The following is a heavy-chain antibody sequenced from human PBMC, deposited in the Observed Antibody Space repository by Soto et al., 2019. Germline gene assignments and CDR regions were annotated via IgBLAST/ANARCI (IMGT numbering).Heavy chain of an antibody. CDR1: GITFSDHY. V-gene: IGHV3-11*03. J-gene: IGHJ4*02. Sequence: PGGSLRLSCAASGITFSDHYMSWIRQAPGKGLEWVSYISGSGDGTNYADSVRGRFSISRDNSKNTLYLQMNSLRAEDTAVYYCAKRGSAPLLDYWGQGTLVTVSS. CDR3: AKRGSAPLLDY. CDR2: ISGSGDGT. D-gene: IGHD2-15*01.